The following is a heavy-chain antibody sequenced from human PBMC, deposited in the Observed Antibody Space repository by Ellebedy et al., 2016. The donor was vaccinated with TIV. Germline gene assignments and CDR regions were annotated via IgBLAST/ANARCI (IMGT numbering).Heavy chain of an antibody. CDR1: GGSISSGDYY. CDR2: IFYSGST. J-gene: IGHJ5*02. Sequence: MPSETLSLTCTVSGGSISSGDYYWSWIRQHPGKGLEWIGNIFYSGSTYYNPSLKSRISISVDTSKDQFSLKLNSVTAADTAVYYCARPVSILAADWFDPWGQGTLVTVSS. CDR3: ARPVSILAADWFDP. V-gene: IGHV4-31*02. D-gene: IGHD6-13*01.